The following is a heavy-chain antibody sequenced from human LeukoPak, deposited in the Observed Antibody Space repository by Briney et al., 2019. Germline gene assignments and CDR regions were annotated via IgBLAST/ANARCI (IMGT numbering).Heavy chain of an antibody. V-gene: IGHV3-30-3*01. CDR2: ISYDGSNK. Sequence: PGRSLRLSCAASGFTFSSYAMHWVRQAPGKGLEWVAVISYDGSNKYYADSVKGRFTISRDNSKNTLYLQMNSLRAEDTAVYYCASGASHAFDIWGQGTMVTASS. CDR1: GFTFSSYA. CDR3: ASGASHAFDI. J-gene: IGHJ3*02. D-gene: IGHD3-16*01.